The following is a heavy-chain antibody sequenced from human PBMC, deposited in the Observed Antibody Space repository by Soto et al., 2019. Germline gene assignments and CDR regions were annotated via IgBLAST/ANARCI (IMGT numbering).Heavy chain of an antibody. D-gene: IGHD3-16*01. J-gene: IGHJ4*02. CDR1: GGSISSFNW. CDR2: SSHSGST. CDR3: AKGGLTWGDY. V-gene: IGHV4-4*02. Sequence: QVQLQESGPGLVKPSGTLSLTCTVSGGSISSFNWWSWVRQPPGKGLEWIGDSSHSGSTSYNPSLKTRVAISRARSKNPCSLNLNSVTAADTAVYSWAKGGLTWGDYWGQGTLVTVSS.